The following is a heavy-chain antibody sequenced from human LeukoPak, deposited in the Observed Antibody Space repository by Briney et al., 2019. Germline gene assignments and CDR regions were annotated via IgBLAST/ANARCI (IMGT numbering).Heavy chain of an antibody. J-gene: IGHJ3*02. CDR1: GGTFSSYA. Sequence: GASVKVSCKASGGTFSSYAISWVRQAPGQGLEWMGWINPNSGGTNYAQKFQGRVTMTRDTSISTAYMELSRLRSDDTAVYYCARGLLTGYYKGDAFDIWGQGTMVTVSS. CDR2: INPNSGGT. V-gene: IGHV1-2*02. CDR3: ARGLLTGYYKGDAFDI. D-gene: IGHD3-9*01.